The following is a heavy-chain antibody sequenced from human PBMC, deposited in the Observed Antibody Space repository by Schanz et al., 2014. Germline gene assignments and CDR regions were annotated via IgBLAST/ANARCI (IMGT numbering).Heavy chain of an antibody. CDR2: IGDDGADK. D-gene: IGHD3-10*01. CDR3: AKDGIMVQGVIWERYFDS. CDR1: GFSVSHSY. J-gene: IGHJ4*02. V-gene: IGHV3-7*03. Sequence: EVQLVETGGGLIQPGGSLRLSCAASGFSVSHSYMTWVRQSPGKGLEWVANIGDDGADKYYLDSVRGRFTISRDNTKNSLYLQMNSLRAEDTALYYCAKDGIMVQGVIWERYFDSWGQGTLVTVSS.